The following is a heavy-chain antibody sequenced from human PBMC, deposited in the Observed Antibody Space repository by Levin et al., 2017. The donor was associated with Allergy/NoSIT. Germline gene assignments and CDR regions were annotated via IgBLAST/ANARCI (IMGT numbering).Heavy chain of an antibody. V-gene: IGHV4-59*01. CDR3: ARVHREEWELPFYYGMDV. J-gene: IGHJ6*02. Sequence: SETLSLTCTVSGGSISSYYWSWIRQPPGKGLEWIGYILYSGSTNYNPSLKSRVTISVDTSKNQFSLKMTSVTATDTAVYYCARVHREEWELPFYYGMDVWGQGTTVTVSS. D-gene: IGHD1-26*01. CDR1: GGSISSYY. CDR2: ILYSGST.